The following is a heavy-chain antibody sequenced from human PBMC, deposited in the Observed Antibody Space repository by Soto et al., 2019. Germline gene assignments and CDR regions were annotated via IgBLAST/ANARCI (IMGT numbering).Heavy chain of an antibody. Sequence: SQTLSLTCAISGDSVSSNNAAWNWIRQSPSRGLEWLGRIYFRTEWYYDYAEFIKSRISINADTSKNQVSLQLNSVTPDDTAVYFCVRDSPYGYKRYYYGLDVWGQGTTVTVSS. CDR2: IYFRTEWYY. J-gene: IGHJ6*02. CDR1: GDSVSSNNAA. V-gene: IGHV6-1*01. CDR3: VRDSPYGYKRYYYGLDV. D-gene: IGHD5-18*01.